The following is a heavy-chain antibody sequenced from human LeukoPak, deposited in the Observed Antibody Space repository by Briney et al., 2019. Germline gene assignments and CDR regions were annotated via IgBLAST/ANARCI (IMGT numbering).Heavy chain of an antibody. CDR1: GFTFSSYG. CDR2: ISYDGSVK. Sequence: PGRSLRLSCAASGFTFSSYGMHWVRQAPGKGLEWVAVISYDGSVKYYTNSLKGRFTISRDNAKNSLYLQMNSLRAEDTAVYYCASPITGYSSSWYIWWGQGTLVTVSS. V-gene: IGHV3-30*03. D-gene: IGHD6-13*01. J-gene: IGHJ4*02. CDR3: ASPITGYSSSWYIW.